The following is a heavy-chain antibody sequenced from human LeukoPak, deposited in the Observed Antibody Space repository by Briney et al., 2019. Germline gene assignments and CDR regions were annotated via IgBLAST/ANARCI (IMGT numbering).Heavy chain of an antibody. Sequence: GGSLRLSCAASGFTFSSYSMNWVRQAPGKGLVWVSRINPDGSGTSHADSVKGRFTISRDNAKNTLYLQMNSLRVEDTAVYYCARDSGSGSYSGYWGLGTLVTVSP. J-gene: IGHJ4*02. D-gene: IGHD3-10*01. CDR3: ARDSGSGSYSGY. CDR2: INPDGSGT. CDR1: GFTFSSYS. V-gene: IGHV3-74*01.